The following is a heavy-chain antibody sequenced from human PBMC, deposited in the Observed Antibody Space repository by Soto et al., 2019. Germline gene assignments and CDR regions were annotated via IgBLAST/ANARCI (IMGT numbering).Heavy chain of an antibody. D-gene: IGHD2-21*02. V-gene: IGHV1-2*04. Sequence: QVQLVQSGAEVKKPGASVKVSCKASGYTFTGYYMHWVRQAPGQGLEWMGWINPNSGGTNYAQKFQGWVTMTRDTSISTAYMELSRLRSDDTAVYYCARDHGGNSSYYYYGMDVWGQGTTVTVSS. CDR2: INPNSGGT. CDR1: GYTFTGYY. J-gene: IGHJ6*02. CDR3: ARDHGGNSSYYYYGMDV.